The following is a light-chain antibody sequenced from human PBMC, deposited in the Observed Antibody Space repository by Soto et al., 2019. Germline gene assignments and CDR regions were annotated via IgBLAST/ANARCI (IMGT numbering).Light chain of an antibody. CDR2: MNN. J-gene: IGLJ2*01. CDR3: AAWDYSLSGTV. CDR1: TSNVGKNY. Sequence: QSVLTQTPSTSGTPGQRVSISCSGSTSNVGKNYVFWYQQLPGAAPKLLIYMNNQRPSGVPDRFSGSKSGTSASLAISVLRSEDEAEYYCAAWDYSLSGTVFGGGTKLTVL. V-gene: IGLV1-47*01.